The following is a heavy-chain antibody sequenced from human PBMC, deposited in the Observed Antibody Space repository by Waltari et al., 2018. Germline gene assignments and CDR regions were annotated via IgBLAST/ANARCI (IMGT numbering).Heavy chain of an antibody. CDR1: GGTFSSYA. CDR2: IIPIFGTA. Sequence: QVQLVQSGAEVKKPGSSVKVSCKASGGTFSSYAISWVRQAPGQGLEWMGRIIPIFGTANYAQKFQGRVTITADKSTSTAYMELSSLRSEDTAVYYCARGGYYGSDNPNYYYGMDVWGQGTTVTVSS. V-gene: IGHV1-69*08. CDR3: ARGGYYGSDNPNYYYGMDV. J-gene: IGHJ6*02. D-gene: IGHD3-10*01.